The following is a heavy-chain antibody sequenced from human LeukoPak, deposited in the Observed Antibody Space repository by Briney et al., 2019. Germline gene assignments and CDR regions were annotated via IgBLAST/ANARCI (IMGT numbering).Heavy chain of an antibody. Sequence: PGGFLRLSCAASGFTFSSYGMHWVRQAPGKGLEWVAVIWYDGSNKYYADSVKGRFTISRDNSKNTLYLQMNSLRAEDTAVYYCARDGKTKTYYYGSGSYPPDYWGQGTLVTVSS. J-gene: IGHJ4*02. CDR2: IWYDGSNK. CDR3: ARDGKTKTYYYGSGSYPPDY. D-gene: IGHD3-10*01. V-gene: IGHV3-33*01. CDR1: GFTFSSYG.